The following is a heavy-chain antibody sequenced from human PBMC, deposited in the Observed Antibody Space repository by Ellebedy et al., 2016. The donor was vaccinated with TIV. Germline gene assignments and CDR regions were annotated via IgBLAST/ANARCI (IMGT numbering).Heavy chain of an antibody. CDR2: ISSRSTYT. CDR3: ARDLYSSLYHDYGLDV. V-gene: IGHV3-11*06. J-gene: IGHJ6*02. CDR1: GFPFNDYY. Sequence: GESLKISCAASGFPFNDYYMSWIRQAPGKGLEWVAHISSRSTYTNYADSVKGRFTISRDNAKNSLYLQMNSLRVEDTAVYYCARDLYSSLYHDYGLDVWGQGTTVTVSS. D-gene: IGHD5-18*01.